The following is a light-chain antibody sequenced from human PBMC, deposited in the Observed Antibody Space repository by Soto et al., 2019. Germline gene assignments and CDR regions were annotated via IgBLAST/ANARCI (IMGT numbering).Light chain of an antibody. J-gene: IGKJ4*01. Sequence: DIQMTQSPSSLSASVGYRFTITCQASQDIGKRLNWYQQKPGKAPKVLIYDASYLETGVPSRFSGRGSGTDFTFTISSLQPEDIATYYCQQYDTLLTFGGGTKVDIK. V-gene: IGKV1-33*01. CDR2: DAS. CDR1: QDIGKR. CDR3: QQYDTLLT.